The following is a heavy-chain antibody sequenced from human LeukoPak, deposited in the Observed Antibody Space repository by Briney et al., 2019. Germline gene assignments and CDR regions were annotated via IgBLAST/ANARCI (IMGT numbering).Heavy chain of an antibody. CDR3: ARVFPGNGYPSLEDL. CDR2: IIPIFGTA. D-gene: IGHD5-18*01. J-gene: IGHJ4*02. V-gene: IGHV1-69*13. CDR1: GGTFSSYA. Sequence: SVKVSCKASGGTFSSYAISWVRQAPGQGLEWMGGIIPIFGTANYAQKFQGRVTITADESTSTAYMELSSLRSEDTAVYYCARVFPGNGYPSLEDLWGQGTRVTVSS.